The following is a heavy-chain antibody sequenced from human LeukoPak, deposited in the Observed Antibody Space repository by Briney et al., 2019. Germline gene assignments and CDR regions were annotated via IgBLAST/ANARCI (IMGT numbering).Heavy chain of an antibody. Sequence: SETLSLTCSVSGGSITTYYWNWIRQPPGKGLEWIGSTSYSGSTNYNPSLKSRVPVSMDTSKNRFSLKLSFLTAADTAVYYCARGGSRSYTSSTLDYWGQGTLVTVAS. CDR3: ARGGSRSYTSSTLDY. J-gene: IGHJ4*02. CDR1: GGSITTYY. D-gene: IGHD5/OR15-5a*01. V-gene: IGHV4-59*01. CDR2: TSYSGST.